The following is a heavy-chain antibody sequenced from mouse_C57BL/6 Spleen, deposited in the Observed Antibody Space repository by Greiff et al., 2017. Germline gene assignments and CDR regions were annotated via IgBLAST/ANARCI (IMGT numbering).Heavy chain of an antibody. D-gene: IGHD1-1*01. V-gene: IGHV1-82*01. CDR2: IYPGDGDT. CDR3: GRRTVADY. Sequence: QVQLQQSGPELVKPGASVKISCKASGYAFSSSWMNWVKQRPGKGLEWIGRIYPGDGDTNYNGKFKGKATLTADKSSSTAYMQLSSLTSEDSAVYFCGRRTVADYWGQGTTLTVSS. J-gene: IGHJ2*01. CDR1: GYAFSSSW.